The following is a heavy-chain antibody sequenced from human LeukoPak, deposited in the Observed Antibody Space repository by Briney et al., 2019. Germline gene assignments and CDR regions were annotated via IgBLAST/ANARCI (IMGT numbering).Heavy chain of an antibody. CDR1: GFTFNNYS. CDR2: IRFDGGNK. Sequence: PGGSLRLSCAASGFTFNNYSMHWVRQAPGKGLEWVAFIRFDGGNKYYADSVKGRFTISRDSSKNTLFLQMNSLRADDTAVYYCAKDSLRTYYGSGSYPLDYWGQGTLVTVSS. V-gene: IGHV3-30*02. D-gene: IGHD3-10*01. CDR3: AKDSLRTYYGSGSYPLDY. J-gene: IGHJ4*02.